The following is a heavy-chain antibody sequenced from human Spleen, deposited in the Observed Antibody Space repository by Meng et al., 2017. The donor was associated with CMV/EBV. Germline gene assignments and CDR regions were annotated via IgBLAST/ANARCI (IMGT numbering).Heavy chain of an antibody. CDR1: GFSFGSYS. CDR3: AKWASHYDFWSGYFDY. CDR2: ISGSSNYI. Sequence: GGSPRLSCAASGFSFGSYSLNWVRQAPGKGLEWVSSISGSSNYIYYADSVKGRFTISRDNAENTLYLQMNSLRPEDTAVYYCAKWASHYDFWSGYFDYWGQGTLVTVSS. D-gene: IGHD3-3*01. V-gene: IGHV3-21*01. J-gene: IGHJ4*02.